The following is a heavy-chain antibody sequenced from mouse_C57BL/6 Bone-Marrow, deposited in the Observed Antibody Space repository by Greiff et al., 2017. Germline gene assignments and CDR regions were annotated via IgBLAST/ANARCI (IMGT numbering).Heavy chain of an antibody. CDR3: AKCPLYGSSPAWFAY. CDR1: GYTFTSYW. D-gene: IGHD1-1*01. J-gene: IGHJ3*01. V-gene: IGHV1-64*01. Sequence: QVQLQQPGAELVKPGASVKLSCKASGYTFTSYWMHWVKQRPGQGLEWIGMIHPNSGSTNYNEKFKSKATLTVDKSSSTAYMQLSSLTSEDSAVYYCAKCPLYGSSPAWFAYWGQETLVTVSA. CDR2: IHPNSGST.